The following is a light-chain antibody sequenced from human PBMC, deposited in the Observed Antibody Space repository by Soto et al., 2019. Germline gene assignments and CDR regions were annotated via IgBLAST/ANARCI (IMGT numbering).Light chain of an antibody. Sequence: QSVLTQPPSVSGAPGQRVTISCTGSSSNIGTNWPVHWYQQFPGIAPKLLIYDNNNRPSGVPDRFSGSKSGTSASLAITGLQAEDEADYYCQSYDNSLSAWVFGGGTKVTGL. CDR3: QSYDNSLSAWV. J-gene: IGLJ3*02. V-gene: IGLV1-40*01. CDR1: SSNIGTNWP. CDR2: DNN.